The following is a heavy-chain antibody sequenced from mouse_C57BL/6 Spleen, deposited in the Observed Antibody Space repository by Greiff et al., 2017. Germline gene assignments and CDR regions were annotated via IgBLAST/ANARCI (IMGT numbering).Heavy chain of an antibody. D-gene: IGHD1-1*01. CDR3: SNGATVVDFDY. J-gene: IGHJ2*01. CDR1: GYTFTDYY. CDR2: INPYNGGT. Sequence: VQLQQSGPVLVKPGASVKMSCKASGYTFTDYYMNWVKQSHGKSLEWIGVINPYNGGTSYNQKFKGKATLTVDKSSSTAYMELNSLTSEDSAVYYCSNGATVVDFDYWGQGTTLTVSS. V-gene: IGHV1-19*01.